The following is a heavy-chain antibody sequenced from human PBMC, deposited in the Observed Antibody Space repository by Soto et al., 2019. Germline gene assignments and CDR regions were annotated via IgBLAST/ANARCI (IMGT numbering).Heavy chain of an antibody. CDR2: IIPIFGTA. CDR1: GGTFSSYA. D-gene: IGHD1-1*01. Sequence: SVKVSCKASGGTFSSYAISWVRQAPGQGLEWMGGIIPIFGTANYAQKFQGRVTITADESTSTAYMELSSLRSEDTAVYYCARRKGYEPPIYYYYGLDVWGQGTTVTVSS. V-gene: IGHV1-69*13. CDR3: ARRKGYEPPIYYYYGLDV. J-gene: IGHJ6*02.